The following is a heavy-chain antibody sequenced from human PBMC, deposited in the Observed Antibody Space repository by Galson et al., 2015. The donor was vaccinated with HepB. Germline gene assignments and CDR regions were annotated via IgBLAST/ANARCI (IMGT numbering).Heavy chain of an antibody. CDR1: GGSIDSGDYY. D-gene: IGHD1-26*01. CDR3: ARLVISGSHYSE. CDR2: ISASGCI. V-gene: IGHV4-61*02. J-gene: IGHJ4*02. Sequence: TLSLTCTVSGGSIDSGDYYWTWIRQPAGKGLEWIGRISASGCINSHPSLRSRVTFSVDRSKNQFSVNLNSVTAADTAVYYCARLVISGSHYSEWGQGTLVTVSS.